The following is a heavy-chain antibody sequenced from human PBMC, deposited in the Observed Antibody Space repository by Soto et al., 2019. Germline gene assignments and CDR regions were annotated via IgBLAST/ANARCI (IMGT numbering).Heavy chain of an antibody. Sequence: EVQLVESGGGLVQPGGSLRLSCAASGFTVSSNYMSWVRQAPGKGLEWVSVIYSGGSTYYADSVKGRFTISRHNSKNTLYLQMNSLRAEDTAVYFCAREVGHGWFDPWGQGTLVTVSS. CDR2: IYSGGST. J-gene: IGHJ5*02. CDR1: GFTVSSNY. CDR3: AREVGHGWFDP. V-gene: IGHV3-53*04.